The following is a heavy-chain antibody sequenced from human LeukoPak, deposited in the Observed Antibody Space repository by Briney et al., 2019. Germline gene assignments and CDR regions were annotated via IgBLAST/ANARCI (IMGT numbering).Heavy chain of an antibody. Sequence: GASVKVSCKASGYTFTSYDINWVRQAPGQGLEWMGWINPNSGGTNYAQKFQGRVTMTRDTSISTAYMELSRLRSDDTAVYYCARGGRSGYYEGDAFDIWGQGTMVTVSS. CDR3: ARGGRSGYYEGDAFDI. CDR2: INPNSGGT. D-gene: IGHD3-22*01. J-gene: IGHJ3*02. CDR1: GYTFTSYD. V-gene: IGHV1-2*02.